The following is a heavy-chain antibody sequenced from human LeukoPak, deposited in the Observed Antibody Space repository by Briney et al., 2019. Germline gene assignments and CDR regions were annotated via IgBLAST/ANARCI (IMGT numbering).Heavy chain of an antibody. Sequence: GESLHISCEGSGYTFSNYWIGWVRQMPGKGLEWMGIIYPGGSETRYSPSFQGQVTFSVDKSTSTAYLQWASLKASDTAMYYCARRPERGVLDYWGQGTLVTVSS. CDR1: GYTFSNYW. CDR2: IYPGGSET. CDR3: ARRPERGVLDY. J-gene: IGHJ4*02. D-gene: IGHD1-1*01. V-gene: IGHV5-51*01.